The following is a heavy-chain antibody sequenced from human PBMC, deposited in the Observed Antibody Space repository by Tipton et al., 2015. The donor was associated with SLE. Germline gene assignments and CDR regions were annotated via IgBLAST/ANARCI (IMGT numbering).Heavy chain of an antibody. V-gene: IGHV4-39*07. CDR1: DASISSTDHF. CDR3: ASRFCSSLTCSGAFDY. J-gene: IGHJ4*02. CDR2: IRYSGNT. D-gene: IGHD2-15*01. Sequence: GLVKPSETLSLTCTVSDASISSTDHFWGWIRQPPGKGLEWIGSIRYSGNTYYNPSLQSRVTLSADTSKNQFSLRLGSVTAADTAMYYCASRFCSSLTCSGAFDYWGQGTLFTVSS.